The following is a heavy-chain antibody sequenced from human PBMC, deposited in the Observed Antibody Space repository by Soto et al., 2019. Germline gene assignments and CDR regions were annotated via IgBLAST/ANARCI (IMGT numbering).Heavy chain of an antibody. J-gene: IGHJ4*02. CDR1: GGSFRGYY. CDR3: VRGSYDSSGYYYDY. Sequence: PSETLSLTCAVYGGSFRGYYWSWIRQPPGRGLEWIGEINHSGRTNYNPSLKSRVTISVDTSKNQFSLKLSAVTAADTAVYYCVRGSYDSSGYYYDYWGEGTLVTASS. CDR2: INHSGRT. D-gene: IGHD3-22*01. V-gene: IGHV4-34*01.